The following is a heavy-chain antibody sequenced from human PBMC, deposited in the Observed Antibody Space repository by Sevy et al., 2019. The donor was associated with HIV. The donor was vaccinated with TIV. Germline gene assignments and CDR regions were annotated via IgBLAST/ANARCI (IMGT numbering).Heavy chain of an antibody. CDR3: VREGLGGYSYSLDY. CDR1: GFSFSIYW. Sequence: GSLRLSCAASGFSFSIYWMSWVHQAPGKGLEWVATMKQDGSEEDYVDSVKGRFTISRDNAKNSLFLQMNSLSAEDTAVYYCVREGLGGYSYSLDYWGHGTLVTVSS. J-gene: IGHJ4*01. V-gene: IGHV3-7*01. D-gene: IGHD5-18*01. CDR2: MKQDGSEE.